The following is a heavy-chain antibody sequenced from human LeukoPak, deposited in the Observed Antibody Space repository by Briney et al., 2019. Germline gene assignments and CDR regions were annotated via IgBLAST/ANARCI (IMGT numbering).Heavy chain of an antibody. CDR1: GFTVSSNY. CDR3: ARDVLSFRLGQLRTPLGY. V-gene: IGHV3-30*03. D-gene: IGHD3-16*01. CDR2: ISSDGSNK. J-gene: IGHJ4*02. Sequence: GGSLRLSCAASGFTVSSNYMSWVRQAPGKGLEWVAIISSDGSNKNYADSVKGRFTISRDNSKNTLYLQMNSLRDEDTALYFCARDVLSFRLGQLRTPLGYWGQGTLVTVSS.